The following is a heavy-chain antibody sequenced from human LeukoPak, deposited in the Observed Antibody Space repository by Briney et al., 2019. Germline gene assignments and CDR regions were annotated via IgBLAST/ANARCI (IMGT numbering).Heavy chain of an antibody. CDR2: ISGSGGST. V-gene: IGHV3-23*01. Sequence: GGSLRLSREASGFTFDDYGMHWVRQAPGKGLEWVSAISGSGGSTYYADSVKGRFTISRDNSKNTLYLQMNSLRAEDTAVYYCAKDYRMFDPWGQGTLVTVSS. CDR3: AKDYRMFDP. J-gene: IGHJ5*02. CDR1: GFTFDDYG.